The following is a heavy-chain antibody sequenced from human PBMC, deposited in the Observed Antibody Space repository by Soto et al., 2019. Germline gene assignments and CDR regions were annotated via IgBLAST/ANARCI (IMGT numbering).Heavy chain of an antibody. D-gene: IGHD3-10*01. CDR2: INHSGST. CDR3: ARRTYYYGSGSYS. Sequence: PSETLSLTCAVYGGSFSGYYWSWIRQPPGKGLEWIGEINHSGSTNYNPSLKSRVTISVDTSKNQFSLKLSSVTAADTAVYYCARRTYYYGSGSYSWGQGTLVIVSS. V-gene: IGHV4-34*01. CDR1: GGSFSGYY. J-gene: IGHJ4*02.